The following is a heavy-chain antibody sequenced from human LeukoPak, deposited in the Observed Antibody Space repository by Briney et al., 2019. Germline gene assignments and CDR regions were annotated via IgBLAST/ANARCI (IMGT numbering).Heavy chain of an antibody. D-gene: IGHD3-9*01. CDR2: IYHSGST. CDR3: ARGEGILTGYYDFDY. V-gene: IGHV4-30-2*01. Sequence: SETLSLTCTVSGGSISSGGYYWSWIRQPPGKGLEWIGYIYHSGSTYYNPSLKSRVTISVDRSKNQFSLKLSSVTAADTAVYYCARGEGILTGYYDFDYWGQGTLVTVSS. J-gene: IGHJ4*02. CDR1: GGSISSGGYY.